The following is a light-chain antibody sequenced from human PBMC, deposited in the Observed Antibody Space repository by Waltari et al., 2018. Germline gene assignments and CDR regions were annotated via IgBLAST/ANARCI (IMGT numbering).Light chain of an antibody. Sequence: QSVLTQPPSVSGTPGQRLTISCSGSGSNIKSSYIYWYQKLAGSAPKLLIFENDPRPSGVPDRFSASKSGTSASLAINGLRSEDEALYYCATWDDSRSFFGGGTKLTVL. CDR1: GSNIKSSY. V-gene: IGLV1-47*01. J-gene: IGLJ2*01. CDR3: ATWDDSRSF. CDR2: END.